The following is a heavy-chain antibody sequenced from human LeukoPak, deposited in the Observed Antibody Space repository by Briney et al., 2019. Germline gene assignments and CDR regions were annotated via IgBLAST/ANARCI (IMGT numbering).Heavy chain of an antibody. CDR3: ASLTTADAFDI. CDR2: IYDSGST. J-gene: IGHJ3*02. CDR1: GGSISSSSYY. V-gene: IGHV4-61*05. D-gene: IGHD3-22*01. Sequence: SETLSLTCTVSGGSISSSSYYWGWIRQPPGKGLEWIGYIYDSGSTNYNPSLKSRVTISVDTSKNQFSLKLSSVTAADTAVFYCASLTTADAFDIWGQGTMVTVSP.